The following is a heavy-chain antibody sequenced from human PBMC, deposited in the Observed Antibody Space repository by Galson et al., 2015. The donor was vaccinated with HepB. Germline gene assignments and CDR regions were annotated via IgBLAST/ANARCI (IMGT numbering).Heavy chain of an antibody. D-gene: IGHD3-10*01. V-gene: IGHV1-69*04. Sequence: SVKVSCKASGGTFSSYAISWVRQAPGQGLEWMGRIIPILGIANYAQKFQGRVTITADKSTSTAYMELSSLRSEDTAVYYCARDPELLWFGELPSSYYGMDVWGQGTTVTVSS. CDR3: ARDPELLWFGELPSSYYGMDV. CDR1: GGTFSSYA. J-gene: IGHJ6*02. CDR2: IIPILGIA.